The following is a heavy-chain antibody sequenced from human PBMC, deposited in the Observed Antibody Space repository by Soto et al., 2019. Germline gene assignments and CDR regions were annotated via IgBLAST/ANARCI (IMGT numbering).Heavy chain of an antibody. CDR1: GGSISSYY. V-gene: IGHV4-59*04. CDR3: APLTVSLSGPYGIHV. Sequence: SETLSLTCTVSGGSISSYYWSWIRQPAGKGLEWIGSMFYSGLTYYNPSLKSRVTLSVDTSKNHFSVRLNSVTAADTAVYYCAPLTVSLSGPYGIHVWGQGTTVTSP. CDR2: MFYSGLT. D-gene: IGHD2-15*01. J-gene: IGHJ6*02.